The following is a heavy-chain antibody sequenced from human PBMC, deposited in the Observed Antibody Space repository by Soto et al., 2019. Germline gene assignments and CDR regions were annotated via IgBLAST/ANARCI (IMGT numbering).Heavy chain of an antibody. Sequence: QVQLVESGGGVVQPGRSLRLSCAASGFTFSSYGMHWVRQAPGKGLEWVAVISYDGSNKYYADSVKGRFTISRDNSKSTLYLQMNSLRAEDTAVYYCAKLSYRFDPFDYWGQGTLVTVSS. V-gene: IGHV3-30*18. CDR2: ISYDGSNK. CDR3: AKLSYRFDPFDY. D-gene: IGHD1-26*01. CDR1: GFTFSSYG. J-gene: IGHJ4*02.